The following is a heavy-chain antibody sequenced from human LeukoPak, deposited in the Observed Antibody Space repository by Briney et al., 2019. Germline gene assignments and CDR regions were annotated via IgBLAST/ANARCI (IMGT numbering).Heavy chain of an antibody. J-gene: IGHJ4*02. CDR3: AKRYSSAWDFDY. D-gene: IGHD6-19*01. Sequence: GGSLRLSCAASGFTFDDYAMHWVRQAPGKGLEWVALISYDGSNKYYADSVKGRFTISRDNSKNTLYLQVNSVRAEDMAVYYCAKRYSSAWDFDYWGQGTLVTVSS. CDR2: ISYDGSNK. V-gene: IGHV3-30*18. CDR1: GFTFDDYA.